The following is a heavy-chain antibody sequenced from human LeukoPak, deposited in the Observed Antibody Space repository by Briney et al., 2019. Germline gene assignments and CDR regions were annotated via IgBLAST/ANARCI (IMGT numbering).Heavy chain of an antibody. CDR3: ATRGYCSSTSCRRFYFDY. V-gene: IGHV4-34*01. J-gene: IGHJ4*02. D-gene: IGHD2-2*01. CDR2: INHSGST. CDR1: GGSFSGYY. Sequence: SETLSLTCAVYGGSFSGYYWSWIRQPPGKGLEWIGEINHSGSTNYNPSLKSRVTISVDTSKNQFSLKLSSVTAAGTAVYYCATRGYCSSTSCRRFYFDYWGQGTLVTVSS.